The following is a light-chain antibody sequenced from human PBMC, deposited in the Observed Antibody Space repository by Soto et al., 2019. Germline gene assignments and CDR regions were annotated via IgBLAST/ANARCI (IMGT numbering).Light chain of an antibody. V-gene: IGKV3-15*01. CDR3: QQYDNWPWT. CDR2: GAS. CDR1: QSISGN. J-gene: IGKJ1*01. Sequence: EIVMTQSPATLSVSPGERATLSCRASQSISGNLAWYQQKPGQAPRLLIYGASTRATGIPAGFSGSGSGTEFTLTISSLQSEDFAVYSCQQYDNWPWTFGQGTKVEIK.